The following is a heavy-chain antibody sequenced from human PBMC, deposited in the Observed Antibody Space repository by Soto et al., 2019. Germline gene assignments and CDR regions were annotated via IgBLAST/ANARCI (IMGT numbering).Heavy chain of an antibody. D-gene: IGHD3-9*01. J-gene: IGHJ5*02. Sequence: EPLKVSCKGSGYRFTSFWVSWVRKMPGKGLEWVGRIDPSDSYTNYSPSFQGHVTISADKSISTAYLQWSSLKASDTAMYYCARHPINRNNWFDPWGQGTLVTVSS. CDR1: GYRFTSFW. CDR2: IDPSDSYT. V-gene: IGHV5-10-1*01. CDR3: ARHPINRNNWFDP.